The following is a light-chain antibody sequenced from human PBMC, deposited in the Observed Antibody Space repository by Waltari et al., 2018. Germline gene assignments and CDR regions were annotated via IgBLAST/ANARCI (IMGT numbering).Light chain of an antibody. CDR2: AAS. CDR1: QSISSY. Sequence: DIQMTQSPSSLSASVGDRVTITCRASQSISSYLYLYQQKPEKAPQLLIYAASSLQSGVPSRFSGRGSGTDFTLTITSLQPEDFATYYCQQGHSTPRTFGQGTKVEIK. V-gene: IGKV1-39*01. J-gene: IGKJ1*01. CDR3: QQGHSTPRT.